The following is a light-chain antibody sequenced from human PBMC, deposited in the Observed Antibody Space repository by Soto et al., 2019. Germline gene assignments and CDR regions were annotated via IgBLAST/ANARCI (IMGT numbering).Light chain of an antibody. CDR3: CSYTTISTLV. V-gene: IGLV2-14*01. J-gene: IGLJ1*01. CDR1: SSDVGGYNY. CDR2: DVN. Sequence: QSALTQPASVSGSPGQSITMSCTGTSSDVGGYNYVSWYQQHPGKAPKLMIYDVNNRPSGVSNRFSGSKSGNTASLTISGLQAEDEADYYCCSYTTISTLVFGTGTKVTVL.